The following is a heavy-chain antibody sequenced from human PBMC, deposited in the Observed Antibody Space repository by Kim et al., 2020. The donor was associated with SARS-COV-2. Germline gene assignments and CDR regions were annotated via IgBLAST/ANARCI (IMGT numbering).Heavy chain of an antibody. J-gene: IGHJ4*02. V-gene: IGHV4-39*01. CDR3: ARLPSLIVLVVYAPH. CDR2: IYYSGST. D-gene: IGHD2-8*02. CDR1: GGSISSSSYY. Sequence: SETLSLTCTVSGGSISSSSYYWGWIRQPPGKGLEWIGSIYYSGSTYYNPSLKSRVTISVDTSKNQFSLKLSSVTAADTAVYYCARLPSLIVLVVYAPHWGQGTLVTVSS.